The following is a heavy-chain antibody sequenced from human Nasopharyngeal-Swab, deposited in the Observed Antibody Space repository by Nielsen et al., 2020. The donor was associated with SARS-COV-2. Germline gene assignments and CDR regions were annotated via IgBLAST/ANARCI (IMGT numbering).Heavy chain of an antibody. CDR3: ARDTIAVAENWFDP. J-gene: IGHJ5*02. CDR1: GFTFSSYS. D-gene: IGHD6-19*01. CDR2: ISGSGGTK. Sequence: GGSLRLSCAASGFTFSSYSLNWVRQAPGKGLEWVSYISGSGGTKYYADSVKGRFTISRDNAKNSLYLQMNSLRAEDTAVYYCARDTIAVAENWFDPWGQGTLVTVSS. V-gene: IGHV3-48*04.